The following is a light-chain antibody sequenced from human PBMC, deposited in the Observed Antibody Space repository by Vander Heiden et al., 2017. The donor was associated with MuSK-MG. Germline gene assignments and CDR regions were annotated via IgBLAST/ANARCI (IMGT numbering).Light chain of an antibody. CDR1: QDIRKY. V-gene: IGKV1-33*01. CDR3: KQEDSVPIA. Sequence: DLQITHSPSSLSASFGDRVTITCQASQDIRKYLNWYQQKAWKAPQLLIYEASNLETGVPSRFSGGGFETNFTFTISGLQPDDFATYYCKQEDSVPIAFGQGTQMEIK. CDR2: EAS. J-gene: IGKJ5*01.